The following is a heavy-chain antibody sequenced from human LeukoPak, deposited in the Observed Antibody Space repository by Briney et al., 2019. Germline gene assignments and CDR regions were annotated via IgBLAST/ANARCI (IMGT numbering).Heavy chain of an antibody. V-gene: IGHV4-59*01. Sequence: PSETLSLTFTVSGGSISSYYWGWIRQPPGKGLEWIGHIYYSGTTSYNPSLKSRVTISVGTSKNQFSLKLSSVTAADTAVYYCARGSYYGSGSYVLDFDYWGQGTLVTVSS. CDR1: GGSISSYY. D-gene: IGHD3-10*01. CDR3: ARGSYYGSGSYVLDFDY. J-gene: IGHJ4*02. CDR2: IYYSGTT.